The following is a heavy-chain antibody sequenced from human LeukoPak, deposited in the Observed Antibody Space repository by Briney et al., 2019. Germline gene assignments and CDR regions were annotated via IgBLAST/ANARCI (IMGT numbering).Heavy chain of an antibody. Sequence: ASVKVSCKASGYTFTGYYMHWVRQAPGQGLEWMGWINPNSGGTNYAQKFQGRVTMTRDTSISTAYMELSRLRSDDTAVYYCAREYPVGPLGDGLRYFDLWGRGTLVTVSS. CDR3: AREYPVGPLGDGLRYFDL. J-gene: IGHJ2*01. V-gene: IGHV1-2*02. CDR1: GYTFTGYY. CDR2: INPNSGGT. D-gene: IGHD2-21*02.